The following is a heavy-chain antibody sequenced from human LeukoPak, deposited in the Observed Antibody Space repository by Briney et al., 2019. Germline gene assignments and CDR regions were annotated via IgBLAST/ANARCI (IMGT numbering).Heavy chain of an antibody. D-gene: IGHD1-26*01. CDR1: GGSISSYY. J-gene: IGHJ6*03. CDR3: TKDRERRLQYHPTCMDA. Sequence: SETLSLTCTVSGGSISSYYWSWIRQPPGKGLEWIGYIYYSGSTYYNPSLKSRVTISVDTSKNQFSLKLSSVTAADTAVYYCTKDRERRLQYHPTCMDAWGKGTTVIVSS. CDR2: IYYSGST. V-gene: IGHV4-59*04.